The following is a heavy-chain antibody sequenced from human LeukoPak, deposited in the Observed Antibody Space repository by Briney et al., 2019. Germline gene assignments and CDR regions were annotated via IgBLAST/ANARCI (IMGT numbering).Heavy chain of an antibody. V-gene: IGHV3-30*18. J-gene: IGHJ4*02. D-gene: IGHD3-10*01. CDR1: GFTFSSYG. CDR2: ISYDGSNK. Sequence: GGSLRLSCAASGFTFSSYGMHWVRQAPGKGLEWVAVISYDGSNKYYADSVKGRFTISRDNSKNTLYLQMNSLRAEDAAVYYCAKAAYVGPDIDYWGQGTLVTVSS. CDR3: AKAAYVGPDIDY.